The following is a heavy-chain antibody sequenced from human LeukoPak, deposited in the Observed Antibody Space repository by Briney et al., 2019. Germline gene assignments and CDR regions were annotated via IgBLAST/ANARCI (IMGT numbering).Heavy chain of an antibody. CDR1: GFMFGNHG. V-gene: IGHV3-73*01. Sequence: GGSLRLSCEGSGFMFGNHGLIWVRQASGKGLEWVGRIRSKANSYATAYAASVKGRFAISRDDSKNTAYLQMNSLKTEDTAVYYCTRPGPAVDTAMVSWGQGTLVTVSS. CDR3: TRPGPAVDTAMVS. CDR2: IRSKANSYAT. J-gene: IGHJ4*02. D-gene: IGHD5-18*01.